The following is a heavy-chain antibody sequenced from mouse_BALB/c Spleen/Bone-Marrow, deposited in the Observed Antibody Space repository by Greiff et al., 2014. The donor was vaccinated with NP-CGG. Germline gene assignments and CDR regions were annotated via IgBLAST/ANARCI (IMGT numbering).Heavy chain of an antibody. J-gene: IGHJ4*01. CDR2: ISSGGSYT. D-gene: IGHD2-1*01. CDR3: ARQYGNLGVMDY. Sequence: EVQRVESGGDLVKPGGSLKLSCAASGFTFSSYGMSWVRQTPDKRLEWVATISSGGSYTYYPDSVKGRFTISRDNAKNTLYLQISSLKSEDTAMYYCARQYGNLGVMDYWGQGTSVTVSS. CDR1: GFTFSSYG. V-gene: IGHV5-6*01.